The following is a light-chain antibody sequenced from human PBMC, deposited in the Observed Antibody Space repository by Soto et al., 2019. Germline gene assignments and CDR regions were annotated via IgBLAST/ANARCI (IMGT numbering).Light chain of an antibody. CDR3: QQYNDWPPYT. CDR2: GAS. CDR1: QSVSNN. V-gene: IGKV3-15*01. Sequence: EIVMTQSPATLSVSPGERATLSCRASQSVSNNLAWYQQKPGQAPGLLIYGASTRASCIPARFSGSGSGTEFTLTFSSLQSEDFAVYYCQQYNDWPPYTFGQGTKLEIK. J-gene: IGKJ2*01.